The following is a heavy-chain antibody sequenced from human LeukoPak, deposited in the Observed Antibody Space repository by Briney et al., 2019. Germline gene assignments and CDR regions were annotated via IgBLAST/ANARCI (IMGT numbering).Heavy chain of an antibody. CDR3: ARYRDYYDP. D-gene: IGHD3-22*01. CDR1: GASINNNF. J-gene: IGHJ4*01. CDR2: IYSSGSA. V-gene: IGHV4-59*08. Sequence: SETLSLTCTVSGASINNNFWTWIRQPPGKGLEWIGYIYSSGSANYNPSLKSRVIISGDTSKNQISLNLTSVTAADTAVYFCARYRDYYDPWGHGTLVTVSS.